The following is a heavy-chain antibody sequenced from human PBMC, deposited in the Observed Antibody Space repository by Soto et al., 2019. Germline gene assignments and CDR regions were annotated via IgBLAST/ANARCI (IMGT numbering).Heavy chain of an antibody. CDR1: GYSFTSYW. V-gene: IGHV5-51*01. J-gene: IGHJ4*02. CDR3: ARHWFGSSGYNVDY. D-gene: IGHD3-22*01. Sequence: PGESLKISCKGSGYSFTSYWISWVRQMPGKGLEWMGIIYPGDSGTSYSPSFQGQVTISADKSISTAYLQWSSLEASDTAMYYCARHWFGSSGYNVDYWGQGTLVTVSS. CDR2: IYPGDSGT.